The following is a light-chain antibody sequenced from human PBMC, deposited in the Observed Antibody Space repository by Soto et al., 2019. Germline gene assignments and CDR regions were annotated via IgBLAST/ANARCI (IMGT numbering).Light chain of an antibody. CDR3: QQYNSYSPGALT. Sequence: DIQLTQSPSTLSASVGDRVTITCRASQSMSSWLAWYQQKPGKAPKLLISDASTLESGVPSRFSGSGSGTEFTLTISRLQPDDFATYYCQQYNSYSPGALTFGGGTKVEIK. J-gene: IGKJ4*01. V-gene: IGKV1-5*01. CDR2: DAS. CDR1: QSMSSW.